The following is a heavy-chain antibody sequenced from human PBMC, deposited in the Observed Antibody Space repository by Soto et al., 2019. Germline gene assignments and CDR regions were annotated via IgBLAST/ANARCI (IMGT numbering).Heavy chain of an antibody. D-gene: IGHD5-12*01. CDR2: IYYSGST. Sequence: QVQLQESGPGLVKPSETLSLTCTVSGGSISSYYWSWIRQPPGKGLEWIGYIYYSGSTNYNPSLKRRVTIPVDTSKNQFSLKLSSVTAADTAVYYCARAYGGYADYWGQGALVTVSS. CDR1: GGSISSYY. CDR3: ARAYGGYADY. J-gene: IGHJ4*02. V-gene: IGHV4-59*01.